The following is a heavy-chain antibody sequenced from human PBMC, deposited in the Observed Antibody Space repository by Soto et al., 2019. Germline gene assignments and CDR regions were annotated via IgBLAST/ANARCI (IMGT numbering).Heavy chain of an antibody. Sequence: ASVKVSCKASGYTFTSYGISWVPQAPGQGLEWMGWISAYNGNTNYAQKLQGRVTMTTDTSTSTAYMELRSLRSGDTAVYYCARIARSTMVRGVTIPDAFDIWGQGTMVTVSS. D-gene: IGHD3-10*01. V-gene: IGHV1-18*01. J-gene: IGHJ3*02. CDR3: ARIARSTMVRGVTIPDAFDI. CDR1: GYTFTSYG. CDR2: ISAYNGNT.